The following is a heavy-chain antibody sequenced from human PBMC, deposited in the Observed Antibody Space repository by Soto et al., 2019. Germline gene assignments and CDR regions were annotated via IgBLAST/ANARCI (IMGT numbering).Heavy chain of an antibody. D-gene: IGHD1-26*01. J-gene: IGHJ4*02. CDR2: ISYDGSNK. Sequence: GGSLRLSCAASGFTFSSYGMHWVRQAPGKGLEWVAVISYDGSNKYYADSVKGRLPISRDNSKNTLYLQMNSLRAEDTAVYYCARDSGSSEELVGVTDYWGQGTLVTVSS. V-gene: IGHV3-30*03. CDR1: GFTFSSYG. CDR3: ARDSGSSEELVGVTDY.